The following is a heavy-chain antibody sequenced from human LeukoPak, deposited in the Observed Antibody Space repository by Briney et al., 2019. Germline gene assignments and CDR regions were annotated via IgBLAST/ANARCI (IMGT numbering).Heavy chain of an antibody. J-gene: IGHJ3*02. Sequence: ASVKVSCKASGYTFTGYYMHWVRQAPGQGLEWMGGINPNSGGTNYAQKFQGRVTMTRDTSISTAYMELSRLISDDTAMYYCARDEASSAVPIYESSVSRGANAFDIWGQGTMVTVSS. V-gene: IGHV1-2*02. CDR2: INPNSGGT. CDR1: GYTFTGYY. D-gene: IGHD3-22*01. CDR3: ARDEASSAVPIYESSVSRGANAFDI.